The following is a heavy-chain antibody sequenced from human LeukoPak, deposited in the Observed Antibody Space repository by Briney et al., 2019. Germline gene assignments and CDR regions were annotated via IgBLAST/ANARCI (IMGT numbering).Heavy chain of an antibody. CDR1: GGSISSYY. V-gene: IGHV4-4*07. D-gene: IGHD1-7*01. J-gene: IGHJ4*02. CDR2: IYTSGST. CDR3: SRGLELRGFDY. Sequence: SETLSLTCTVSGGSISSYYWSWIRQPAGKGLEWIGRIYTSGSTNYNPSLKSRVTMSVDTSRNQFSLKLSSVTAADTAVYYCSRGLELRGFDYWGQGTLVTVSS.